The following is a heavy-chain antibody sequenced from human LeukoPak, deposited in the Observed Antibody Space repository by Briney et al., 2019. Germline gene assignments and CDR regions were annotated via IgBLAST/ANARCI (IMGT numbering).Heavy chain of an antibody. CDR3: AKDLFYDSSGYPPDDAFDI. Sequence: GGSLRLSCAASGFTFSSYAMSWVRQAPGKGLEWVSAISGSGGSTYYADSVKGRFTISRDNSKSTLYLQMNSLRAEDTAVYYCAKDLFYDSSGYPPDDAFDIWGQGTMVTVSS. CDR1: GFTFSSYA. CDR2: ISGSGGST. D-gene: IGHD3-22*01. V-gene: IGHV3-23*01. J-gene: IGHJ3*02.